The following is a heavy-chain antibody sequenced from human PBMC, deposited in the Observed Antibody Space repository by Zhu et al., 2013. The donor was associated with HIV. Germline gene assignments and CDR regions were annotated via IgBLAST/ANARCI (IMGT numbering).Heavy chain of an antibody. CDR3: ARDRYYDSSGYNGAFDI. V-gene: IGHV4-38-2*02. J-gene: IGHJ3*02. CDR2: IYHSGST. D-gene: IGHD3-22*01. Sequence: QVQLQESGPGLVKPSETLSLTCAVSGYSISSGYYWGWIRQPPGKGLEWIGYIYHSGSTYYNPSLKSRVTISVDRSKNQFSLKLSSVTAADTAVYYCARDRYYDSSGYNGAFDIWGQGTMVTVSS. CDR1: GYSISSGYY.